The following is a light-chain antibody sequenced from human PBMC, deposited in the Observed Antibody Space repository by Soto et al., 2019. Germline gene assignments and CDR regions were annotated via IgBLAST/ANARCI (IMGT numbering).Light chain of an antibody. V-gene: IGKV3-20*01. CDR2: DAS. Sequence: EIVLTQSPGTLSLSPGERATLSCRASESVNSNYLAWYQQSPGQAPRLLIYDASIRASGIPDRFSGSGSGTDFTLTITRLEPEDFAVYSCQQYGSSPYTFGQGTKLEIK. CDR1: ESVNSNY. CDR3: QQYGSSPYT. J-gene: IGKJ2*01.